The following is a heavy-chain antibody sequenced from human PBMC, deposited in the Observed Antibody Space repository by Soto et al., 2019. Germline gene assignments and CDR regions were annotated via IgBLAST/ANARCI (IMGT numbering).Heavy chain of an antibody. CDR1: GGTFTTDT. D-gene: IGHD3-10*01. V-gene: IGHV1-69*08. CDR3: AREEGSYNMRPFPFYPLDV. J-gene: IGHJ6*04. CDR2: IIPILGTG. Sequence: QVQLVQSGPEVKKSGSSVKVSCKLSGGTFTTDTISWLRRAPGQGLEWMGRIIPILGTGNYAQQFQGRVTITEDKSTNTGYMELSSLTSEDTAVYYCAREEGSYNMRPFPFYPLDVWGNGTTVTVSS.